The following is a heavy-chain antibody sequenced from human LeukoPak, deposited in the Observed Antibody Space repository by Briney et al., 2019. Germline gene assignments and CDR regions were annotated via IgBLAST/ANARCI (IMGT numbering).Heavy chain of an antibody. CDR1: GFTFSSYG. Sequence: PGRSLRLSCAASGFTFSSYGMHWVRQAPGKGLEWVAVISYDGSNKYYADSVKGRFTISRDNAKNSLYLQMNSLRAEDTAVYYCARWHDILTGYWSPAFDIWGQGTMVTVSS. J-gene: IGHJ3*02. CDR3: ARWHDILTGYWSPAFDI. V-gene: IGHV3-30*03. D-gene: IGHD3-9*01. CDR2: ISYDGSNK.